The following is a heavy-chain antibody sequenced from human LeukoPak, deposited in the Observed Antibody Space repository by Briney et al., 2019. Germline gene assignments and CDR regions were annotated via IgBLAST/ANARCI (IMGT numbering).Heavy chain of an antibody. CDR3: AKPVGRYYDSSGLLDY. V-gene: IGHV3-30*18. Sequence: PGGSLRLSCAASGFTFSSYGMHWVRQAPGKGLEWVAVISYDGSNKYYADSVKGRFTISRDNSKNTLYLQMNSLRAEDTAVYYCAKPVGRYYDSSGLLDYWGQGTLVTVSS. J-gene: IGHJ4*02. CDR2: ISYDGSNK. CDR1: GFTFSSYG. D-gene: IGHD3-22*01.